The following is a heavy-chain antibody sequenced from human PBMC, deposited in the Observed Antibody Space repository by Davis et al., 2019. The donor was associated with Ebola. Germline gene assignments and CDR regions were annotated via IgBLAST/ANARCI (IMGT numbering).Heavy chain of an antibody. D-gene: IGHD2-8*01. Sequence: PGGSLRLSCAASGFTFSSYGMHWVRQAPGKGLEWVAVIWYDGSNKYYADSVKGRFTISRDNSKNTLYLQMNSLRAEDTAVYYCAKDFVVLMVYDYYGMDVWGQGTTVTVSS. CDR1: GFTFSSYG. V-gene: IGHV3-30*02. J-gene: IGHJ6*02. CDR3: AKDFVVLMVYDYYGMDV. CDR2: IWYDGSNK.